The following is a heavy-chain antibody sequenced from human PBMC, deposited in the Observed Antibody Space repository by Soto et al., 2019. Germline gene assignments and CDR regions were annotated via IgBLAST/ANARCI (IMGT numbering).Heavy chain of an antibody. V-gene: IGHV5-51*01. CDR2: IYPGDSDT. J-gene: IGHJ3*02. CDR1: GYIFTSYW. CDR3: ARTVKVGYSYGVDAFDI. D-gene: IGHD5-18*01. Sequence: PEESLKISCKGSGYIFTSYWIGWVRQMPGKGLEWMGIIYPGDSDTRYSPSFQGQVTISADKSISTAYLQWSSLKASDTAMYYCARTVKVGYSYGVDAFDIWGQXTMVTVSS.